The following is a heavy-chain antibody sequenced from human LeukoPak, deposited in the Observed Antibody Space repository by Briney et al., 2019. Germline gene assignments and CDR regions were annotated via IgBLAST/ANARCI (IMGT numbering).Heavy chain of an antibody. Sequence: PGGSLRLSCAASGFSLDDYAMHWVRQAPGQGLEWVSSISWDGRNMAYAASVKGRFTISRDNAQNSLYLQMYNLKIEDTAFYYCIKDMGFDLLKDAFDLWGQGMLVTVSS. CDR2: ISWDGRNM. J-gene: IGHJ3*01. CDR3: IKDMGFDLLKDAFDL. V-gene: IGHV3-9*01. CDR1: GFSLDDYA. D-gene: IGHD1-26*01.